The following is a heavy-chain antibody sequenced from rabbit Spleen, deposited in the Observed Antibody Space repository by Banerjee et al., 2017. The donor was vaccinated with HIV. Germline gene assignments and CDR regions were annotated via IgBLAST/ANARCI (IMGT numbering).Heavy chain of an antibody. Sequence: QSLEESGGDLVKPGASLTLTCTASGFTISSSDWIYWVRQAPGKGLEWIGYIDPIFGLTAYASWAKGRFTIYKTSSTTVTLQVTSLTAADTATYFCARDTSSSFSSYGMDLWGQGTLVTV. J-gene: IGHJ6*01. V-gene: IGHV1S40*01. CDR2: IDPIFGLT. D-gene: IGHD1-1*01. CDR1: GFTISSSDW. CDR3: ARDTSSSFSSYGMDL.